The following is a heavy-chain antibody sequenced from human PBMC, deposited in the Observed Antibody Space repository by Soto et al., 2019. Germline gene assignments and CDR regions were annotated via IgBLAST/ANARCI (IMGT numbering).Heavy chain of an antibody. CDR3: ARRYDFWSGYYYYGMDV. D-gene: IGHD3-3*01. CDR2: ISSSSSTI. CDR1: GFTFSSYS. Sequence: GGSLRLSCAASGFTFSSYSMNWVRQAPGKGLEWVSYISSSSSTIYYADSVKGRFTISRDNAKNSLYLQMNSLRDEDTAVYYCARRYDFWSGYYYYGMDVWGQGTTVTVSS. V-gene: IGHV3-48*02. J-gene: IGHJ6*02.